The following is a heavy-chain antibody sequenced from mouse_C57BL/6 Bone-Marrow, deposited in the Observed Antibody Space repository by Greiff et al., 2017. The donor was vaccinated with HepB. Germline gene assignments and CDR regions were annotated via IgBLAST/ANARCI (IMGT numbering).Heavy chain of an antibody. D-gene: IGHD1-1*02. J-gene: IGHJ3*01. CDR3: AKNRGWLGD. Sequence: VQRVESGPGLVQPSQSLSITCTVSGFSLNSYGVHWVRQPPGKGLEWLGVIWSGGSTDYNAAFISRLSISKDNSKSQVFFKMNSLQADDTAIYYCAKNRGWLGDWGQGTLVTVSA. CDR2: IWSGGST. CDR1: GFSLNSYG. V-gene: IGHV2-4*01.